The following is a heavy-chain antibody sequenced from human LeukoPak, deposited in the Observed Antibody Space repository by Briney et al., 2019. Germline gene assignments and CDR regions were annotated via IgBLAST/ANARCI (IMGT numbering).Heavy chain of an antibody. CDR3: ARAMKQFRDDAFDI. D-gene: IGHD3-10*01. J-gene: IGHJ3*02. V-gene: IGHV4-59*01. CDR2: IYYSGST. CDR1: GGSISSYY. Sequence: SETLSLTCTVSGGSISSYYWSWIRQPPGKGLEWIGYIYYSGSTNYNPSLKSRVTISVDTSKNQFSLKLSSVTAADTAMHYCARAMKQFRDDAFDIWGQGTMVTVSS.